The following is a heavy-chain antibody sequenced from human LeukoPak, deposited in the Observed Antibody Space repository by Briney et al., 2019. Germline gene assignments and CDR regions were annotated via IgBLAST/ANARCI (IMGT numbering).Heavy chain of an antibody. V-gene: IGHV3-23*01. D-gene: IGHD5-12*01. Sequence: GGSLRLSCAASGVTFSSDAMSWVRQAPGKGLEWVSAISGSGGTTYYADSAKGRSTISRDNSKNTLYLQMHSLRAEGTAVYYWEKDLDIGATVQGYWGQGTLVTVSS. J-gene: IGHJ4*02. CDR2: ISGSGGTT. CDR1: GVTFSSDA. CDR3: EKDLDIGATVQGY.